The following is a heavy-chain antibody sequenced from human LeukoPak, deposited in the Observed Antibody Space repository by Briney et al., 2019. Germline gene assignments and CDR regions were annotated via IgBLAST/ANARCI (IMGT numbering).Heavy chain of an antibody. V-gene: IGHV3-21*01. CDR3: ARNLPAATPDY. D-gene: IGHD2-2*01. CDR2: ISSSSSYI. J-gene: IGHJ4*02. Sequence: GGSLRLSRAASGFTFSSYSMNWVRQAPGKGLEWVSSISSSSSYIYYADSVKGRFTISRDNAKNSLYLQMNSLRAEDTAVYYCARNLPAATPDYWGQGTLVTVSS. CDR1: GFTFSSYS.